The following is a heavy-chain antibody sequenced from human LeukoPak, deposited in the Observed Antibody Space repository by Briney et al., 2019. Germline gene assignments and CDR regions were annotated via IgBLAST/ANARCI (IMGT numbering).Heavy chain of an antibody. CDR1: GFTFSSYG. J-gene: IGHJ4*02. CDR3: ARDPDQIEGANFHY. D-gene: IGHD1-26*01. CDR2: ISGSGGST. V-gene: IGHV3-23*01. Sequence: PGGSLRLSCAASGFTFSSYGMSWVRQAPGKGLEWVSAISGSGGSTYYADSVKGRFTISRDNSKNTLYLQMNSLRAEDTAVYYCARDPDQIEGANFHYWGQGILVTVSS.